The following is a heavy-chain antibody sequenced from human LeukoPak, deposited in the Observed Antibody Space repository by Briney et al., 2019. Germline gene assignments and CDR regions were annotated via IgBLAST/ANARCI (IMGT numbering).Heavy chain of an antibody. CDR2: ISAYNGNT. Sequence: ASVKVSCKASGYTFTSYGISWVRQAPGQGLEWMGWISAYNGNTNYAQKLQGRVTMTTDTSTSTAYMELRSLRSDDTAVYYCARVSPYYDFWSGYYTDYCGQGTLVTVSS. J-gene: IGHJ4*02. V-gene: IGHV1-18*01. CDR3: ARVSPYYDFWSGYYTDY. CDR1: GYTFTSYG. D-gene: IGHD3-3*01.